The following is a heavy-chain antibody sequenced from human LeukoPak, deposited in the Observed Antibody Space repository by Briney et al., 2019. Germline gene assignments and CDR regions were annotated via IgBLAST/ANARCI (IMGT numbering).Heavy chain of an antibody. J-gene: IGHJ4*02. CDR1: RGSISTSNYY. CDR2: IFYSGST. V-gene: IGHV4-39*01. Sequence: PSETLSLTCTVSRGSISTSNYYWGWVRQPPGKALEWIGNIFYSGSTYYSPSLKSRVTISLDTSKNQFSLKLSSVTAADTAVYYCARTRYFDWLPYWTNVGVFDYWGQGTLVAVSS. CDR3: ARTRYFDWLPYWTNVGVFDY. D-gene: IGHD3-9*01.